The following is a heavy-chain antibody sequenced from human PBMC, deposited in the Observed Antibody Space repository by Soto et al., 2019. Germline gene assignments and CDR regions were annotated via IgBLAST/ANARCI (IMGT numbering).Heavy chain of an antibody. V-gene: IGHV1-3*01. CDR1: GYTFTSYA. D-gene: IGHD6-6*01. CDR3: ARDHIRSSSSGNWFDP. J-gene: IGHJ5*02. CDR2: INAGNGNT. Sequence: ASVKVSCKASGYTFTSYAMHWVRQAPGQRLEWMGWINAGNGNTKYSQKFQGRVTITRDTSASTAYMELSSLRSEDTAVYYCARDHIRSSSSGNWFDPWGQGXLVTVYS.